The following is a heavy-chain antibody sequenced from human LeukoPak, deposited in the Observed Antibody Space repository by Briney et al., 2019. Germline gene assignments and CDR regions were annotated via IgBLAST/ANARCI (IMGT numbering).Heavy chain of an antibody. CDR3: ARGPKYYDFWSGYEGGNWFDP. Sequence: SETLSLTCTVSGYSISSGYYWGWIRQPPGKGLEWIGSIYHSGSTYYNPSLKSRVTISVDTSKNQFSLKLGSVTAADTAVYYCARGPKYYDFWSGYEGGNWFDPWGQGTLVTISS. CDR2: IYHSGST. D-gene: IGHD3-3*01. J-gene: IGHJ5*02. V-gene: IGHV4-38-2*02. CDR1: GYSISSGYY.